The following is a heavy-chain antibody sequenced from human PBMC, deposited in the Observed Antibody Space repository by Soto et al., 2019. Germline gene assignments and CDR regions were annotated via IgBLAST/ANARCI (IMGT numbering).Heavy chain of an antibody. V-gene: IGHV4-59*08. CDR1: GGSISSYY. D-gene: IGHD4-4*01. Sequence: SETLSLTCTVSGGSISSYYWSWIRQPPGKGLEWIGYIYYSGSTNYNPSLKSRVTISVDTSKNQFSLKLSSVTAADTAVYYCARHGGGYSNYAWFDPWGQGTLVTVSS. CDR3: ARHGGGYSNYAWFDP. CDR2: IYYSGST. J-gene: IGHJ5*02.